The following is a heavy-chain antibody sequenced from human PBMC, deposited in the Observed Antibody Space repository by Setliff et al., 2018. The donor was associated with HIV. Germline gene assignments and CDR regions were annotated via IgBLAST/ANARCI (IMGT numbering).Heavy chain of an antibody. V-gene: IGHV4-34*01. CDR1: GGSFSAYY. Sequence: SETLSLTCAVYGGSFSAYYWSWIRQTPGKGLEWIGEINHSGGTNYNPSLKSRVTMSVDTSKNQFSLKLSSVSAADTAVYYCARGRGWYGYWGQGTVVTVPQ. D-gene: IGHD6-19*01. CDR3: ARGRGWYGY. J-gene: IGHJ4*02. CDR2: INHSGGT.